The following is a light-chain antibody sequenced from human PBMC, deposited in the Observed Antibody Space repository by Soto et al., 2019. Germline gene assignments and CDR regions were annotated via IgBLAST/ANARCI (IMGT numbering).Light chain of an antibody. CDR1: SSDVGSYNL. CDR2: EVS. J-gene: IGLJ1*01. Sequence: QSVLTQPASVSGSPGQSITISCTGTSSDVGSYNLVSWYQQHPGKAPKLMIYEVSKRPSGVSNRFSGSKSGNTASLTFFGLQAEDEADYYCCSYAGSSLYVFGTGTKVTVL. CDR3: CSYAGSSLYV. V-gene: IGLV2-23*02.